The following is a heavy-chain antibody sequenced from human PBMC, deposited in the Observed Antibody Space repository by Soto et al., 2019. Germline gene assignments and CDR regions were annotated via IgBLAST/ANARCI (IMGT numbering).Heavy chain of an antibody. J-gene: IGHJ6*02. CDR3: ARWGTIFGVVPLDV. V-gene: IGHV4-4*07. CDR1: GGSISSYY. CDR2: IYTSGST. D-gene: IGHD3-3*01. Sequence: SETLSLTCTVSGGSISSYYSSWIRQPAGKGLEWTGRIYTSGSTNDKPSLKSRVTMSVDTSKNQFSLKLSSVTAADTAVYYCARWGTIFGVVPLDVWGQGTTGTV.